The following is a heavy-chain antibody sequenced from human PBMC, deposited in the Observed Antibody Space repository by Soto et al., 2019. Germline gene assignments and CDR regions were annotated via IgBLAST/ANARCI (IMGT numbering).Heavy chain of an antibody. CDR2: ISSSGSTI. J-gene: IGHJ3*02. CDR3: ARDRADYYDILTGYAINDAFDT. CDR1: GFTFSSYE. Sequence: AGGSLRLSCAASGFTFSSYEMNWVRQAPGKGLEWVSYISSSGSTIYYADSVKGRFTISRDNAKNSLYLQMNSLRAEDTAVYYCARDRADYYDILTGYAINDAFDTWGQGTMVTVSS. D-gene: IGHD3-9*01. V-gene: IGHV3-48*03.